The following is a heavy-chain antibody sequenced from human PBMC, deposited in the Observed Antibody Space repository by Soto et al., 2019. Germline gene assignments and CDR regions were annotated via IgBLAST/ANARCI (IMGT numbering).Heavy chain of an antibody. J-gene: IGHJ4*02. CDR2: IYYNGNT. CDR1: GGSMSGYF. Sequence: QVQLQESGPGLVKPSETLSLTCSVSGGSMSGYFWNWIRQPPGKGLEWIGYIYYNGNTNYNPSLKSRVTISIDTSKNPFSLRLNSVTAADTAVYYCARQNNFDYWGLGTLVTVSS. CDR3: ARQNNFDY. V-gene: IGHV4-59*08.